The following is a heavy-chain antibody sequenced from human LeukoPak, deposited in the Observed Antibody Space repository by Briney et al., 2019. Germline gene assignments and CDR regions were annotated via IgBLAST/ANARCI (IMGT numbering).Heavy chain of an antibody. CDR1: GYTFTDYY. Sequence: ASVKVSCKASGYTFTDYYMHWVRQAPGQGLEWMGIINPSGGSTSYAQKFQGRVTMTRDTSTSTVYMELSSLRPEDTAVYYCARDSNSSWYSDYYGMDVWGKGTTVTVSS. J-gene: IGHJ6*04. D-gene: IGHD6-13*01. V-gene: IGHV1-46*01. CDR3: ARDSNSSWYSDYYGMDV. CDR2: INPSGGST.